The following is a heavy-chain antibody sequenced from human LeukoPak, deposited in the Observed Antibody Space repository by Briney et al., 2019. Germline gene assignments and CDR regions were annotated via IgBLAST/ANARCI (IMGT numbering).Heavy chain of an antibody. CDR2: IRSTAYGGTR. V-gene: IGHV3-49*03. Sequence: GGSLRLSCTASGFTFANYAMSWFRQAPGKGLEWVGFIRSTAYGGTREYAASAKGRFTISRDDSKNIAYLQMNSLKTEDTAVYYCTRVFHQRAYDSSSYSYVPFAYWGQGTLVTVSS. CDR3: TRVFHQRAYDSSSYSYVPFAY. J-gene: IGHJ4*02. CDR1: GFTFANYA. D-gene: IGHD3-22*01.